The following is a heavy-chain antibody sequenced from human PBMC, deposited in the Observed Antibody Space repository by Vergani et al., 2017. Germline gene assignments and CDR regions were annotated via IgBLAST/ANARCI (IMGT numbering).Heavy chain of an antibody. CDR1: GYSFINYG. D-gene: IGHD3-9*01. Sequence: QSQLVQSGDEVKKPGASVKVSCKTSGYSFINYGISWVRQAPGQGLEWLGWVSPYNGNTNYGQKIQGRVTMTRDTSTSTVYMELSSLRSEDTAIYYCARGDYGILTGYRYWGKGTLVTVSA. CDR2: VSPYNGNT. V-gene: IGHV1-18*01. CDR3: ARGDYGILTGYRY. J-gene: IGHJ4*02.